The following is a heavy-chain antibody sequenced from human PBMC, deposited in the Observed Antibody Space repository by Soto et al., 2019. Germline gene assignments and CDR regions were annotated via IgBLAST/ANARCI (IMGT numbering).Heavy chain of an antibody. CDR3: ARAQKWRQLSLNVFDL. CDR1: GFTIENSV. Sequence: EVQLVESGGGLVQPGGSLRLSCVASGFTIENSVMHWVRQTPGKGLMWVSRITGAGDGTLYADSVQGRFTISRDNAKNTGYLHMTGLRVEETAVYYCARAQKWRQLSLNVFDLWGQGTTVTVAS. CDR2: ITGAGDGT. J-gene: IGHJ3*01. V-gene: IGHV3-74*01. D-gene: IGHD5-18*01.